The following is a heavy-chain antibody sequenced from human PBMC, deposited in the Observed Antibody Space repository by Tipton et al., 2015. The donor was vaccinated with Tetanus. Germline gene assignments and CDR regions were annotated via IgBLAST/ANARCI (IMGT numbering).Heavy chain of an antibody. J-gene: IGHJ4*02. D-gene: IGHD3-9*01. V-gene: IGHV5-51*01. CDR2: IYPDDSDT. Sequence: QLVQSGAEVKEPGESLKISCQGSGYNFNLYWIAWVRQKPGQGLEWMGLIYPDDSDTRYNPSFQGQVTISADKSSRTAYLQWSSLKASDTAIYYCAKGDPGNFDSWGQGTQVIVSS. CDR1: GYNFNLYW. CDR3: AKGDPGNFDS.